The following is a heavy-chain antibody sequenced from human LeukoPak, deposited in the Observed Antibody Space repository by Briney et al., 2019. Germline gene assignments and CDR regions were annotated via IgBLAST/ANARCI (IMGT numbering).Heavy chain of an antibody. Sequence: SETLSLTCTVSGGSIRISAFYWAWIRQPPGKGLEWIATIYYDGNTYYNPSFKSRVTISIDASKNQFSLRLTSVTAADTAVYYCARALRANDYWGQGTLVTVSS. CDR2: IYYDGNT. CDR1: GGSIRISAFY. CDR3: ARALRANDY. D-gene: IGHD4-17*01. V-gene: IGHV4-39*01. J-gene: IGHJ4*02.